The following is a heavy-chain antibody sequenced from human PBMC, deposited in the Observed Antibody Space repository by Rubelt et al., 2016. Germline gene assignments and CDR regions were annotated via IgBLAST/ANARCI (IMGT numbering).Heavy chain of an antibody. CDR3: GRGDRSVQLLSSH. D-gene: IGHD2-2*01. CDR1: NFSISSNYF. Sequence: TCSGSNFSISSNYFWVWVRQPPGKGLEGIGSIYHTGTTYYSASLESRVIISVDTSKNQFSLRLTSVTAADPAMYYCGRGDRSVQLLSSHWGQGILVTVSS. CDR2: IYHTGTT. J-gene: IGHJ4*02. V-gene: IGHV4-38-2*02.